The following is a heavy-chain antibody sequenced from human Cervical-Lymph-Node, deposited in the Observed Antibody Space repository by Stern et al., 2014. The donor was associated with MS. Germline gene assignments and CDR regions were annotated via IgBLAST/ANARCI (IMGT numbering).Heavy chain of an antibody. CDR2: LNPNSDEP. Sequence: QVQLVQSGTKMQKPGASVKVSCKASGYTFTAFFIHWVRQVPGQGLEWMGRLNPNSDEPTYAQYFQDRVHLTRDTSIGTAYLELTRLTSADTAVYYCAREATRIVVGIDYWGQGTQVTVST. V-gene: IGHV1-2*06. CDR3: AREATRIVVGIDY. D-gene: IGHD3-22*01. CDR1: GYTFTAFF. J-gene: IGHJ4*02.